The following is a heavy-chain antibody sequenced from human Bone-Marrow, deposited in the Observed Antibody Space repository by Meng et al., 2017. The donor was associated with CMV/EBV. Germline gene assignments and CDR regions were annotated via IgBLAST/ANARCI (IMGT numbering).Heavy chain of an antibody. Sequence: LSLTCAASGFTFSSYAMHWVRQAPGKGLEWVAVISYDGSNKYYADSVKGRFTISRDNAKNSLYLQMNSLRAEDTAVYYCARGPSALKLEWGASFYWGQGTLVTVSS. V-gene: IGHV3-30-3*01. CDR3: ARGPSALKLEWGASFY. D-gene: IGHD1-26*01. J-gene: IGHJ4*02. CDR1: GFTFSSYA. CDR2: ISYDGSNK.